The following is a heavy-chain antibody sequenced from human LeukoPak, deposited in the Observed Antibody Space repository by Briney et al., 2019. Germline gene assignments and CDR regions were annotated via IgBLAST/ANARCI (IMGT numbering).Heavy chain of an antibody. CDR1: GFTFSSYG. V-gene: IGHV3-30*03. J-gene: IGHJ4*02. CDR3: ARDPRGPGLNY. Sequence: GGSLRLSCAASGFTFSSYGMHWVRQAPGKGLEWVAVISYDGSNKYYADSVKGRFTISRDNSKNTLYLQMNSLRAGDTAVYYCARDPRGPGLNYWGQGTLVTVSS. CDR2: ISYDGSNK. D-gene: IGHD3-10*01.